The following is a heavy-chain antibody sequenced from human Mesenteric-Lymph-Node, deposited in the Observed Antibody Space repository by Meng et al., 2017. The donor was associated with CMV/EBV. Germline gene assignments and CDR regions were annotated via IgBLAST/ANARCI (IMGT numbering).Heavy chain of an antibody. D-gene: IGHD6-6*01. CDR1: GGSISSSSYY. V-gene: IGHV4-39*07. Sequence: SETLSLTCTVSGGSISSSSYYWGWIRQPPGKGLEWIGSIYYSGSTNYNPSLKSRVTISVDTSKNQFSLKLSSVTAADMAVYYCARELGIAARSRRGFDPWGQGTLVTVSS. J-gene: IGHJ5*02. CDR2: IYYSGST. CDR3: ARELGIAARSRRGFDP.